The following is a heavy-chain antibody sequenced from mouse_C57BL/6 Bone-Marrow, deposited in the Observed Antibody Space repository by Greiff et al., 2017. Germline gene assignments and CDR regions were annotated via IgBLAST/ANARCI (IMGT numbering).Heavy chain of an antibody. CDR2: IWRGGST. V-gene: IGHV2-5*01. J-gene: IGHJ1*03. CDR3: AIPYYGSSPWYFDV. Sequence: QVQLKQSGPGLVQPSQSLSITCTVSGFSLTSYGVHWVRQSPGTGLEWLGVIWRGGSTDYNAAFMSRLSITKDNSKSQVFFKMNSLQADDTAIYYCAIPYYGSSPWYFDVWGTGTTVTVSS. CDR1: GFSLTSYG. D-gene: IGHD1-1*01.